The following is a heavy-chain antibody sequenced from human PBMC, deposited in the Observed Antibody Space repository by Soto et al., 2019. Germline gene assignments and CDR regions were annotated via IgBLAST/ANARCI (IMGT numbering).Heavy chain of an antibody. V-gene: IGHV1-69*01. CDR1: GGTSSRHA. J-gene: IGHJ4*02. D-gene: IGHD3-22*01. CDR3: ARGWGYDSTDYYYAY. Sequence: QVQLVQSGAEVRKPGSSVKVSCKASGGTSSRHAISWVRQAPGQGLEWMGGIIPIFGTANHAQKFQGRVTIIADESTSTVYMESSSLRSEDTAIYYCARGWGYDSTDYYYAYWGQGTLVIVSS. CDR2: IIPIFGTA.